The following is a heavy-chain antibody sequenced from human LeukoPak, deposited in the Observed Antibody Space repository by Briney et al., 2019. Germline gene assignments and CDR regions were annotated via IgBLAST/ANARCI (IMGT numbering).Heavy chain of an antibody. V-gene: IGHV4-61*01. D-gene: IGHD4-23*01. CDR2: IYYSGST. CDR3: ARVSAFEGRGNLLVDAFDI. Sequence: SETLSLTCTVSGGSVSSGSYYWSWIRQPPGKGLEWIGYIYYSGSTNYNPSLKSRVTISVDTSKNQFSLKLSSVTAADTAVYYCARVSAFEGRGNLLVDAFDIWGQGTMVTVSS. CDR1: GGSVSSGSYY. J-gene: IGHJ3*02.